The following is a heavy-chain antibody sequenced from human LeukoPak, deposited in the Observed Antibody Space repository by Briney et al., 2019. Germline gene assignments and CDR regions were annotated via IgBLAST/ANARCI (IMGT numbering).Heavy chain of an antibody. CDR1: GFTFSSDW. Sequence: GGALRLSCAASGFTFSSDWMSWVRQAPGKGLEWVANMKQDGSEKYYADSVKGRFTISRDNSKNTLYLQMNSLRAEDTAVYYCAKGGYYGSGSSIPLLDYWGQGTLVTVSS. V-gene: IGHV3-7*01. D-gene: IGHD3-10*01. CDR3: AKGGYYGSGSSIPLLDY. CDR2: MKQDGSEK. J-gene: IGHJ4*02.